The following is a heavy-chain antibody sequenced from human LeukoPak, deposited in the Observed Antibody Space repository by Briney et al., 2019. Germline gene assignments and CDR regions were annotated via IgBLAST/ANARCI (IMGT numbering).Heavy chain of an antibody. D-gene: IGHD3-22*01. Sequence: SETLSLTCTVSGGSISSYYWNWNRQPPGKELEWIGYIYYSGSTNYNPSLKSRVTISVDTSKNQFSLKLSSVTAADTAVYYCTRGSIAYYYMDVWGKGTTVTISS. CDR2: IYYSGST. CDR3: TRGSIAYYYMDV. V-gene: IGHV4-59*01. J-gene: IGHJ6*03. CDR1: GGSISSYY.